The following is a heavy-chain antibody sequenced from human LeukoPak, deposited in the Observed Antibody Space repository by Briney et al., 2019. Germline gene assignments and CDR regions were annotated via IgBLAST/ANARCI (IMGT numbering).Heavy chain of an antibody. CDR3: AKLVQSWGGLDY. D-gene: IGHD7-27*01. J-gene: IGHJ4*02. CDR2: ISGSGDLT. V-gene: IGHV3-23*02. CDR1: GFTFSSYA. Sequence: GGSLRLSCAASGFTFSSYAMTWVRQAPGKGLEWVSGISGSGDLTDYGDSVKGRFTISRENSKNTLYMQMNSVRAEDRAVYYFAKLVQSWGGLDYWGQGTLVTVSS.